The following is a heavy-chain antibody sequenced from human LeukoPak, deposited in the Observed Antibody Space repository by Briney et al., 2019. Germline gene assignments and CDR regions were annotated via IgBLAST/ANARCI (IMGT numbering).Heavy chain of an antibody. Sequence: GGSLRLSCAASGFTFSNAWMSRVRQAPGKGLEWVGRIKSKTDGGTTDYAAPVKGRFTISRDDSKNTLYLQMNSLKTEDTAVYYCTTDPPYCTNGVCSEGDYWGQGTLVTVSS. CDR3: TTDPPYCTNGVCSEGDY. CDR2: IKSKTDGGTT. CDR1: GFTFSNAW. V-gene: IGHV3-15*01. D-gene: IGHD2-8*01. J-gene: IGHJ4*02.